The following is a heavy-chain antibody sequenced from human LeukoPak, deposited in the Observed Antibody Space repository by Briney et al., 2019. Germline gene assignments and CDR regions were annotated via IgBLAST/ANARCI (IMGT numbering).Heavy chain of an antibody. CDR1: GFTFNSYE. V-gene: IGHV3-48*03. CDR2: ISSSGSTI. Sequence: PGGSLRLSCAASGFTFNSYEMNWVCQAPGKGLEWVSYISSSGSTIYYADSVKGRFTISRDNAKNSLYLQMNSLRAEDTAVYYCAKPVVPAASNMGFDYWGQGTLVTVSS. D-gene: IGHD2-2*01. J-gene: IGHJ4*02. CDR3: AKPVVPAASNMGFDY.